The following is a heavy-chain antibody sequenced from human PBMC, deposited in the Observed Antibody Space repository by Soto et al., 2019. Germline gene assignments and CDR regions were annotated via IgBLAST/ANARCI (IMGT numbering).Heavy chain of an antibody. J-gene: IGHJ6*02. CDR1: GGTFSSYA. D-gene: IGHD1-1*01. CDR2: IIPIFGTA. CDR3: ASRTTGTAVGRPTRWGPVNYGMDV. V-gene: IGHV1-69*06. Sequence: SVKVSCKASGGTFSSYAISWVRQAPGQGLEWMGGIIPIFGTANYAQKFQGRVTITEDKSTSTAYMELSSLGSEDTAVYYCASRTTGTAVGRPTRWGPVNYGMDVWGQGTTVTVSS.